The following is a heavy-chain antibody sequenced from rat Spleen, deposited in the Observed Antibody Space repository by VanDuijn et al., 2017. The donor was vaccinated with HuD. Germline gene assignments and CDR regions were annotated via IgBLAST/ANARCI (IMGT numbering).Heavy chain of an antibody. D-gene: IGHD1-11*01. J-gene: IGHJ2*01. CDR1: GFTFSDNG. CDR2: ISPSGGST. CDR3: ATDEGVY. V-gene: IGHV5-19*01. Sequence: EVQLVESGGGLVQPGRSMKLSCADSGFTFSDNGMAWIRQAPKKGLEWVAYISPSGGSTYYRDSVKGRFTISRDNAKSTLYLQMDSLRSEDTATYYCATDEGVYWGQGVMVTVSS.